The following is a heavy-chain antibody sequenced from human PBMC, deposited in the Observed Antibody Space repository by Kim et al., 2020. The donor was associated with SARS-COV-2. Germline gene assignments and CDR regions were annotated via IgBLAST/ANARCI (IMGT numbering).Heavy chain of an antibody. CDR1: GYTFTSYD. V-gene: IGHV1-8*01. J-gene: IGHJ4*02. D-gene: IGHD4-17*01. Sequence: ASVKVSCKASGYTFTSYDINWVRQATGQGLEWMGWMNPNSDNTGYAQKFQGRVTMTRNTSISTAYMELSSLRSEDTAVYYCARGRGTTWYFDYWGQGTLVTVSS. CDR2: MNPNSDNT. CDR3: ARGRGTTWYFDY.